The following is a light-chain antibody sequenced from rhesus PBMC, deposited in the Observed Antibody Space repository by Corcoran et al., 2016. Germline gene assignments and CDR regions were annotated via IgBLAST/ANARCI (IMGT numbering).Light chain of an antibody. CDR2: KAS. CDR1: QGISSW. Sequence: DIQMTQSPSSLSASVGDKVTITCRASQGISSWLAWYQQKPGKAPKLLIYKASSLQSGVPSRFSGSGSGTDFTLTICSLQPEDFATYYCLQYSSSPFTFGPGTKLDIK. CDR3: LQYSSSPFT. J-gene: IGKJ3*01. V-gene: IGKV1-22*01.